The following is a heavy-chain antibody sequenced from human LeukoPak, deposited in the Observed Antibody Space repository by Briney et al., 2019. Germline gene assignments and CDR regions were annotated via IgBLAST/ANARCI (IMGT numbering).Heavy chain of an antibody. CDR2: ISGSGDST. D-gene: IGHD1-26*01. V-gene: IGHV3-23*01. CDR1: GFTFSSYA. Sequence: GGSLRLSCAASGFTFSSYAMSWVRQAPGKGLEWVSAISGSGDSTYYADSVKGRFTISRDNSKNTLYLQMNSLRAEDTAVYYCARPAEVGYYFDYWGQGTLVTVSS. CDR3: ARPAEVGYYFDY. J-gene: IGHJ4*02.